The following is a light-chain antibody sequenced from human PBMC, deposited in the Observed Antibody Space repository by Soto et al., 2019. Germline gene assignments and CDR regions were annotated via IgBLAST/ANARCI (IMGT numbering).Light chain of an antibody. CDR2: EVT. J-gene: IGLJ1*01. CDR3: SSYTSLSTLV. CDR1: SSDVGAVNY. Sequence: QSVLTQPASVSGSPGQSITISCSGTSSDVGAVNYVSWYQHHPGKAPKLLIYEVTNRPSGVSNRFSGSKSGNTASLTISGLHAEDEADYYCSSYTSLSTLVFGTGTKVTVL. V-gene: IGLV2-14*01.